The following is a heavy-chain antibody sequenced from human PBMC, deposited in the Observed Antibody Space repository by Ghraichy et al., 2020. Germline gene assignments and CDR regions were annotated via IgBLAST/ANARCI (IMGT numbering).Heavy chain of an antibody. CDR3: ARAPFDILTTSYLWFDP. D-gene: IGHD3-9*01. Sequence: TLSLTCTVSGDSITSYYWSWLRQPPGKGLEWIGYIYYSGTTKYNPSLKSRATISIDTSKNQFSLKLRSVTAADTAVYYCARAPFDILTTSYLWFDPWGQGTLVTVSS. CDR2: IYYSGTT. J-gene: IGHJ5*02. V-gene: IGHV4-59*01. CDR1: GDSITSYY.